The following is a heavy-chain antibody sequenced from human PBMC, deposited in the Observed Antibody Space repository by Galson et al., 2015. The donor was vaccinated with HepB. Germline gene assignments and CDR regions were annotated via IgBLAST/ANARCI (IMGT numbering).Heavy chain of an antibody. J-gene: IGHJ6*03. Sequence: QSGAEVKKPGESLKISCKASGYAFTTYWIGWVRQMPGKDLEWLGIIYPGDSDTRYNPSFQGQVTVSVDRSLNTAYLQWTSLKASDTAVYFCARQRGGLYSSSSYMDIRGKGTTVTVSS. CDR1: GYAFTTYW. CDR3: ARQRGGLYSSSSYMDI. V-gene: IGHV5-51*01. CDR2: IYPGDSDT. D-gene: IGHD6-13*01.